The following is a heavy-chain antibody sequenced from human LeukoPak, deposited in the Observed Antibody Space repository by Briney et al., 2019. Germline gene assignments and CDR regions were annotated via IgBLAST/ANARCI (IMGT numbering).Heavy chain of an antibody. CDR1: GFTFSSYG. D-gene: IGHD3-10*01. CDR3: AKTTARGTHYYYGMDV. CDR2: ISYDGSNK. Sequence: GGSLRLSCAASGFTFSSYGMHWVRQAPGKGLEWVAVISYDGSNKYYADSVKGRFTISRDNSKNTLYLQMNSLRAEDTAVYYCAKTTARGTHYYYGMDVWGQGTTVTVSS. V-gene: IGHV3-30*18. J-gene: IGHJ6*02.